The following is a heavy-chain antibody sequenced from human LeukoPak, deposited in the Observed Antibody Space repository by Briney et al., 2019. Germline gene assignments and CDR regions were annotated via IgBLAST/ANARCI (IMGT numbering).Heavy chain of an antibody. D-gene: IGHD1-26*01. J-gene: IGHJ4*02. V-gene: IGHV1-69-2*01. Sequence: ASVKVSCKASGYTFTGYYIHWVQQAPGKGLDYMGRVDPEDGEIIYAEKFQGRVTISADTSTDTAYMELSSLRSEDTAVYYCATIRVGASQLFDQWGQGTLVTVSS. CDR2: VDPEDGEI. CDR3: ATIRVGASQLFDQ. CDR1: GYTFTGYY.